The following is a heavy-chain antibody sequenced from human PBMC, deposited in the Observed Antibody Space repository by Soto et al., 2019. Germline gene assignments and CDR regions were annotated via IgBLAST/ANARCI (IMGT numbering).Heavy chain of an antibody. Sequence: XETLSLTCTVAGSSISGFYWSWIRKSAGKGLEWIGRIYATGTTDYNPSLKSRVMMSVDTSKKQFSLKLRSVTAADTAVYYCVRDGTKTLRDWFDPRGQGISVTVS. V-gene: IGHV4-4*07. J-gene: IGHJ5*02. CDR2: IYATGTT. CDR3: VRDGTKTLRDWFDP. D-gene: IGHD1-1*01. CDR1: GSSISGFY.